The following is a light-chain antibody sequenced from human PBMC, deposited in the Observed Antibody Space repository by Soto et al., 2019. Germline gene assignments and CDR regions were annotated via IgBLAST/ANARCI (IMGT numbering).Light chain of an antibody. J-gene: IGLJ3*02. CDR1: SSDVGAYHY. CDR2: DIN. V-gene: IGLV2-11*01. Sequence: QYVLTQPRSVSGSPGLSVAISCTGTSSDVGAYHYVSWYQHHPGKAPKLMIYDINKRPSGVPDRFSGSKSGNTASLTISGLQAEDEADYYCCSYAGSYSLMFGGGTKLTVL. CDR3: CSYAGSYSLM.